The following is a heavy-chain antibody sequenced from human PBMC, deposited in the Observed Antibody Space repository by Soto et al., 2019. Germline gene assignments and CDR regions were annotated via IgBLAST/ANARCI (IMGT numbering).Heavy chain of an antibody. CDR3: AIYYYDSSGMYYFDY. CDR1: GGTVSSYA. CDR2: IIPIFGTA. D-gene: IGHD3-22*01. J-gene: IGHJ4*02. V-gene: IGHV1-69*13. Sequence: ASGKVSGKASGGTVSSYAISGVRQAPGQGLEWMGGIIPIFGTANYAQKFQGRVTITADESTSTAYMELSSLRSEDTAVYYCAIYYYDSSGMYYFDYWGQGTMVTVSS.